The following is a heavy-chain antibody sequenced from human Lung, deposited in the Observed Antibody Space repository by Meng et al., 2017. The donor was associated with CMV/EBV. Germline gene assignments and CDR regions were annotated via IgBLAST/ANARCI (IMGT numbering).Heavy chain of an antibody. V-gene: IGHV4-31*03. CDR2: IYYTGST. Sequence: QVQLAESGPGLVTPPQTLSLTCTVSGGSIGSGGYYWSWIRQHPGKGLEWIGYIYYTGSTFYNPSLKSRVTISVDTSKNQFSLKLIPATAADTAVYYCAREAGRDGYATPKFDYWGQGTLVTVSS. CDR1: GGSIGSGGYY. D-gene: IGHD5-24*01. CDR3: AREAGRDGYATPKFDY. J-gene: IGHJ4*02.